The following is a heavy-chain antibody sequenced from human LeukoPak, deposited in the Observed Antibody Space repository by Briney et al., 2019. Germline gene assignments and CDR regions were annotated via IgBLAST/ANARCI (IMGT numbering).Heavy chain of an antibody. D-gene: IGHD6-19*01. J-gene: IGHJ4*02. V-gene: IGHV3-7*03. CDR3: AKSPGIGVAGTDY. Sequence: GGSLRLSCAASGFTFSKYWMSWVRQPPGKGLEWVANIKQDGSEKYYVDSVKGRFTISRDNSKNTVYLQMSSLRAEDTAVYYCAKSPGIGVAGTDYWGQGTLVTVSS. CDR2: IKQDGSEK. CDR1: GFTFSKYW.